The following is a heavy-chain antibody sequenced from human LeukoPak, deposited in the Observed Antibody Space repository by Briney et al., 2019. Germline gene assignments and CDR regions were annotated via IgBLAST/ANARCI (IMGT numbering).Heavy chain of an antibody. D-gene: IGHD2-21*01. CDR1: GGSISSGGYY. CDR3: ARTRILRPRLGMDV. Sequence: SQTLSLTCTVSGGSISSGGYYWSWIRQHPGKGLEWIGYIYYSGSTYYNPSLKSRVTISVDTSKNQFSLKLSSVTAADTAVYYCARTRILRPRLGMDVWGQGTTVTVSS. V-gene: IGHV4-31*03. CDR2: IYYSGST. J-gene: IGHJ6*02.